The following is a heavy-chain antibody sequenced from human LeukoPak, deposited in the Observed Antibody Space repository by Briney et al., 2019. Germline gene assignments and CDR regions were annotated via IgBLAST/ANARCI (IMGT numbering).Heavy chain of an antibody. Sequence: GGSLRLSCAASGFTFSSYGMHWVRQAPGKGREWVAVISYGGSNKYYADSVKGRFTISRDNSKNTLYLQMNSLGAADTAVYYCGKALPLAAAGNWGQGTLVTVSS. CDR3: GKALPLAAAGN. CDR2: ISYGGSNK. J-gene: IGHJ4*02. D-gene: IGHD6-13*01. CDR1: GFTFSSYG. V-gene: IGHV3-30*18.